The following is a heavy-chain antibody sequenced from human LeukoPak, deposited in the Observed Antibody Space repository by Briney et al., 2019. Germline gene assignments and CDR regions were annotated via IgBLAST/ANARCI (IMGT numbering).Heavy chain of an antibody. V-gene: IGHV3-23*01. J-gene: IGHJ3*02. D-gene: IGHD5-18*01. CDR2: ISGSGGST. CDR1: GFTFSSYA. Sequence: GGSLRLSCAASGFTFSSYAMSWVRQAPGQGLEWVSAISGSGGSTYYADSVQGRFTISRDNSKNTLYLQMNSLRAGDTAVYSCAKSRGYSYGYGGEAFDIWGQGTMVTVSS. CDR3: AKSRGYSYGYGGEAFDI.